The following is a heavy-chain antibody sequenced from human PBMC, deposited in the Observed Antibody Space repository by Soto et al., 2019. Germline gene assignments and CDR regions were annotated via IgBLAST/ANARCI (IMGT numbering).Heavy chain of an antibody. CDR2: ISTTSNYI. J-gene: IGHJ4*02. CDR3: ARDRGSSSWGSFDY. D-gene: IGHD6-13*01. CDR1: GFTFSSYD. Sequence: PGGSLRLSCAASGFTFSSYDMTWVRQAPGKGLEWVSSISTTSNYIYYADSLKGRFTISRDNARNSLFLQMNSLRAEDTAVYYCARDRGSSSWGSFDYWGQGTLVTVSS. V-gene: IGHV3-21*01.